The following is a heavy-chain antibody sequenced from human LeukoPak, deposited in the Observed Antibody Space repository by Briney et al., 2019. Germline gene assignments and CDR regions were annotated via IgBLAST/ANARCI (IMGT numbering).Heavy chain of an antibody. D-gene: IGHD3-22*01. CDR2: IYTSGST. V-gene: IGHV4-61*02. CDR3: ARAGSYYYDSSGYYR. Sequence: SETLSLTCTVSGGSISSGSYYWSWIRQPAGKGLEWIGRIYTSGSTNYNPSLKSRVTISVDTSKNQFSLKLISVTAADTAVYYCARAGSYYYDSSGYYRWGQGTLVTVSS. J-gene: IGHJ5*02. CDR1: GGSISSGSYY.